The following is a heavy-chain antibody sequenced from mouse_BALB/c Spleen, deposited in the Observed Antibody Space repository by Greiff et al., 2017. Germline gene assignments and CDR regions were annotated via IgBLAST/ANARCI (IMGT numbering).Heavy chain of an antibody. J-gene: IGHJ4*01. Sequence: EVKLVESGGGLVQPGGSLRLSCATSGFTFTDYYMSWVRQPPGKALEWLGFIRNKANGYTTEYSASVKGRFTISRDNSQSILYLQMNTLRAEDSATYYCARNYGSSYGYYYAMDYWGQGTSVTVSS. CDR3: ARNYGSSYGYYYAMDY. V-gene: IGHV7-3*02. CDR2: IRNKANGYTT. CDR1: GFTFTDYY. D-gene: IGHD1-1*01.